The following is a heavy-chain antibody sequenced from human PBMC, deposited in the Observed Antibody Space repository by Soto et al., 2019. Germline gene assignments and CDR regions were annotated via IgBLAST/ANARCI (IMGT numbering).Heavy chain of an antibody. J-gene: IGHJ4*02. CDR1: GHTFSGYD. CDR3: PIYFVPYEWTASKVDYDPV. V-gene: IGHV1-2*02. Sequence: GSSVKTSCKASGHTFSGYDVQWVRPAPGQGHEWMGWVNPNSGGTHYAQKFQGRVSMTRDTSISAVYMELRSLRPDDMAVYFCPIYFVPYEWTASKVDYDPVWWQGTRVTVSS. D-gene: IGHD3-16*01. CDR2: VNPNSGGT.